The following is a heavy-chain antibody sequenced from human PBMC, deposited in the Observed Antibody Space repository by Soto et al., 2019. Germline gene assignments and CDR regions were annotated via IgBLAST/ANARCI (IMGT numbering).Heavy chain of an antibody. CDR2: INPSGGST. CDR3: ARDATGVFLDV. V-gene: IGHV1-46*01. D-gene: IGHD2-8*01. CDR1: GYTFTSYY. Sequence: ASVKVSFKASGYTFTSYYMHWVRQAPGQGLEWMGIINPSGGSTSYAQKFQGRVTMTRDTSTSTVYMELSSLRFEDTAVYYCARDATGVFLDVWGQGTTVTVSS. J-gene: IGHJ6*02.